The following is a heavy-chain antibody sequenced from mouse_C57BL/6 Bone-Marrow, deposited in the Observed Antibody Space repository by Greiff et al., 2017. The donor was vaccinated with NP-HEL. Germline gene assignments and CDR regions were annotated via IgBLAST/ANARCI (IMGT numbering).Heavy chain of an antibody. D-gene: IGHD1-1*01. CDR1: GYTFTDYN. CDR2: INPNNGGT. CDR3: ARVPPYYYGSSYFDY. J-gene: IGHJ2*01. V-gene: IGHV1-22*01. Sequence: EVQLQQSGPELVKPGASVKMSCKASGYTFTDYNMHWVKQSHGKSLEWIGYINPNNGGTSYNRKFKGKATLTVNKSSSTAYMELRSLTSEDSAVYYCARVPPYYYGSSYFDYWGQGTTLTVSS.